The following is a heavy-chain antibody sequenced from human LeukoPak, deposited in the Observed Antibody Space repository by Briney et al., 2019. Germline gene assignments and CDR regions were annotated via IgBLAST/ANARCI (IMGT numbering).Heavy chain of an antibody. CDR2: ISTTGDTI. CDR1: GFSFRDYY. CDR3: ARDEFPLSMYDLLKY. Sequence: PGGSLRLSCAASGFSFRDYYMAWIRQAPGKGPEWISKISTTGDTIHYADSVKGRFTISRENAKNSLYLQMNSLRSEDTAMYFCARDEFPLSMYDLLKYWGQGTPVTVSS. V-gene: IGHV3-11*01. J-gene: IGHJ4*02. D-gene: IGHD6-6*01.